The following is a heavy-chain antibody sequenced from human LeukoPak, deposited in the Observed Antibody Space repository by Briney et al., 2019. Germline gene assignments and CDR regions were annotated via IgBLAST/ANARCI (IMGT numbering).Heavy chain of an antibody. V-gene: IGHV4-34*01. D-gene: IGHD2-2*01. Sequence: SETLSLTCAVYGGSFSGYYWSWIRQPPGKGLEWIGEINHSGSTNYNPSLKSRVTISVDTSKNQFSLKLSSVTAADTAVYYCARGEDYCSSTSCYEYYYGMDVWGQGTTVTVSS. CDR3: ARGEDYCSSTSCYEYYYGMDV. CDR2: INHSGST. CDR1: GGSFSGYY. J-gene: IGHJ6*02.